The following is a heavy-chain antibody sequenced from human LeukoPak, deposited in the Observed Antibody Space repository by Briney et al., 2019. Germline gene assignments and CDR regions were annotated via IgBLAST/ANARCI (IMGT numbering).Heavy chain of an antibody. D-gene: IGHD2-2*01. J-gene: IGHJ4*02. V-gene: IGHV3-74*01. CDR1: GFSFSGYW. Sequence: GGSLRLSCAASGFSFSGYWMHWVRQAPGKGLEWVSHINTDGSVTTYAASVTGRFTISRDNAMDTLHLQMNSLRAEGTAVYYCARDGHQLTPFDYWGQGTLVTVSS. CDR3: ARDGHQLTPFDY. CDR2: INTDGSVT.